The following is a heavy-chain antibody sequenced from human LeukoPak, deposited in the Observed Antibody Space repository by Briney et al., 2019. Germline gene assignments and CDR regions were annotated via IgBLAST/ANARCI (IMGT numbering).Heavy chain of an antibody. D-gene: IGHD3-22*01. J-gene: IGHJ4*02. CDR2: ISWNSGSI. CDR3: AKVRSGYYYNYFDY. Sequence: GGSLRLSCAASGFTFGDYAMHWVRQAPGKGLEWVSGISWNSGSIGYADSVKGRFTISRDNAKNSLYLQMNSLRAEDTALYYCAKVRSGYYYNYFDYWGQGTLVTVSS. CDR1: GFTFGDYA. V-gene: IGHV3-9*01.